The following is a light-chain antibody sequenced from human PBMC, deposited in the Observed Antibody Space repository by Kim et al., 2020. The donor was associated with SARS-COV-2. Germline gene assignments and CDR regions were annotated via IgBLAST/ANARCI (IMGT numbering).Light chain of an antibody. Sequence: RATIKCKSSQRVSYSSNHKNYLAWYQQTPGQPPKLLIAWASTRESGVPDRFSGSGSGTDFTLTISSLQAEDVAVYYCQQYYSLPYTFGQGTRLEL. J-gene: IGKJ2*01. CDR2: WAS. CDR1: QRVSYSSNHKNY. CDR3: QQYYSLPYT. V-gene: IGKV4-1*01.